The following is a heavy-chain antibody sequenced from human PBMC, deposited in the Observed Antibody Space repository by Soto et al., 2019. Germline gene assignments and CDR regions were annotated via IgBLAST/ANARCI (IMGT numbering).Heavy chain of an antibody. CDR1: GGSFNPYH. J-gene: IGHJ5*01. D-gene: IGHD7-27*01. V-gene: IGHV4-34*01. Sequence: PSETLSLTCAVYGGSFNPYHWSFIRQPPGKRLEWIGEIDHTGRTNYNPSVKGRVTMSVDTSKNQSSLNLRSVTAADTAVYFCARSMNDHNHHHWGFDSWGQGTLVTVSS. CDR3: ARSMNDHNHHHWGFDS. CDR2: IDHTGRT.